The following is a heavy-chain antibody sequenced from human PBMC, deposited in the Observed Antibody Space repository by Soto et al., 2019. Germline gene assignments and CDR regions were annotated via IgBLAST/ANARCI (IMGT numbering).Heavy chain of an antibody. Sequence: QVQLQESGPGLVKPSETLSLTCTVSGGSIRSYYWSWIRQPPGKGLEWIGYIYYSGSTNYNPSLKSRVTISVDTSKNQFSLKLSSVTAADTAVYYCARGHSGSYRTGEGYYYGMDVWGQGTTVTVSS. J-gene: IGHJ6*02. CDR3: ARGHSGSYRTGEGYYYGMDV. CDR1: GGSIRSYY. D-gene: IGHD1-26*01. CDR2: IYYSGST. V-gene: IGHV4-59*01.